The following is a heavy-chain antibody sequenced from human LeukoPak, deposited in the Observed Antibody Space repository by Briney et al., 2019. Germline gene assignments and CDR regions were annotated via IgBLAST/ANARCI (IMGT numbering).Heavy chain of an antibody. V-gene: IGHV3-11*01. Sequence: GGSLRLSCAASGFTFSDYYMSWIRQAPGKGLEWVSYISSSGSTIYYADSVKGRFTISRDNAKNSLYPQMNSLRAEDTAVYYCAREVITMVRGTYYYYYYMDVWGKGTTVTISS. D-gene: IGHD3-10*01. CDR2: ISSSGSTI. J-gene: IGHJ6*03. CDR3: AREVITMVRGTYYYYYYMDV. CDR1: GFTFSDYY.